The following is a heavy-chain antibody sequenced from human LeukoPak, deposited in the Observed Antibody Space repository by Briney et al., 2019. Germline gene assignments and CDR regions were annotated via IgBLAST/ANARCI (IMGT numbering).Heavy chain of an antibody. CDR3: ARDGAANIPRFDP. D-gene: IGHD1-26*01. V-gene: IGHV1-18*01. CDR2: ISAYNGNT. Sequence: PWASVKVSCKASGYTFTSFSISWVRRAPGQGREWVGWISAYNGNTNYAQKLQGRVTMTTDTSTSTAYMELRSLRSDDTAVYYCARDGAANIPRFDPWGQGTLVTVSS. J-gene: IGHJ5*02. CDR1: GYTFTSFS.